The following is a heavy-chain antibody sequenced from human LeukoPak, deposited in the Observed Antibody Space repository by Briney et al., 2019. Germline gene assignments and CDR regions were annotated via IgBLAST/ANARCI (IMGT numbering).Heavy chain of an antibody. J-gene: IGHJ4*02. CDR2: INPSGGST. CDR1: GYTFTSYA. Sequence: ASVKVSCKASGYTFTSYAISWLRQAPGKGLEWMGIINPSGGSTTYAQKFQGRVTMTRDTSTSTVYMDLSSLRSEDTAVYYCVRSYDSSGPTFDYWGQGTLVTVSS. D-gene: IGHD3-22*01. CDR3: VRSYDSSGPTFDY. V-gene: IGHV1-46*01.